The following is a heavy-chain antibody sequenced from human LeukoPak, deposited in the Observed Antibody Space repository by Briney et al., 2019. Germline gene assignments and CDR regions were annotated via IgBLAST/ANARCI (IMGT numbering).Heavy chain of an antibody. V-gene: IGHV1-24*01. Sequence: ASVKVSCEVSGYTLTELSMHWVRQAPGKGLEWMGGFDPEDGETIYAQKFQGRVTMTEDTSTDTAYMELSSLRSEDTAVYYCAGQLLPNNWFDPWGQGTLATVSS. J-gene: IGHJ5*02. CDR1: GYTLTELS. D-gene: IGHD2-15*01. CDR3: AGQLLPNNWFDP. CDR2: FDPEDGET.